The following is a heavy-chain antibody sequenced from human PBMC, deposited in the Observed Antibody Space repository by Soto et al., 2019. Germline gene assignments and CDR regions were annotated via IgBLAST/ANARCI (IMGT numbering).Heavy chain of an antibody. J-gene: IGHJ5*02. D-gene: IGHD1-26*01. Sequence: QVQLVQSGAEVKKPGASVKVSCKASGYNFMRYGFTWVRQAPGQGLEWMGWINVDNGETKYPQKIQGRVTMTTDTSTSTVYMELRSLTPDDKCVYYCARWISGGYSDWFDPWGHGTLVTVSS. CDR3: ARWISGGYSDWFDP. CDR1: GYNFMRYG. V-gene: IGHV1-18*04. CDR2: INVDNGET.